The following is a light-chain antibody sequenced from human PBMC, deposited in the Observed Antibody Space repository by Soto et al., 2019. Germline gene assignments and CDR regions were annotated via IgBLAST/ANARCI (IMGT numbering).Light chain of an antibody. CDR2: GNI. CDR1: SSNIGADYD. CDR3: QSYDSSLSGWV. Sequence: QSVLTQPPSVSGAPGQRVTISCTGSSSNIGADYDVHWYQHLPGTAPKLLVYGNINRPSGVPDRFSGSKSGTSASLAITGLQAEDEADYYCQSYDSSLSGWVFGGGTKLTVL. J-gene: IGLJ3*02. V-gene: IGLV1-40*01.